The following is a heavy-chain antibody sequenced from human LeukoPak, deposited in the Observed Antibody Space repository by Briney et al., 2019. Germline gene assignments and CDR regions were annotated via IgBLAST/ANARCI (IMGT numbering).Heavy chain of an antibody. J-gene: IGHJ4*02. Sequence: RPSGTLSLTCAVSGGSISSSNWWSWVRQPPGKGLEWIGEIYHSGSTNYNPSLKSRVTISVDKSKNQFSLKLSSVTAADTAVYYCARHSSYCSGGSCYSWGLDLDYWGQGTLVTVSS. CDR2: IYHSGST. V-gene: IGHV4-4*02. CDR1: GGSISSSNW. CDR3: ARHSSYCSGGSCYSWGLDLDY. D-gene: IGHD2-15*01.